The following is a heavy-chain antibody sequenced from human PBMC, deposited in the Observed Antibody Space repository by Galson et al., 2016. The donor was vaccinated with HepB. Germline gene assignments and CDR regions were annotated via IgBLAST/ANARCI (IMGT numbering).Heavy chain of an antibody. D-gene: IGHD6-19*01. CDR2: ISNDGSSR. V-gene: IGHV3-30*18. CDR1: GFSFRSYA. CDR3: AKDGPGAVSGLFDP. J-gene: IGHJ5*02. Sequence: SLRLSCAAAGFSFRSYAMYWVRQAPGKGLEWVAGISNDGSSRHYMDSVKGRFTISRDNSKNTLDLQIASLRIEDTGVYYCAKDGPGAVSGLFDPWGQGTLVTVSS.